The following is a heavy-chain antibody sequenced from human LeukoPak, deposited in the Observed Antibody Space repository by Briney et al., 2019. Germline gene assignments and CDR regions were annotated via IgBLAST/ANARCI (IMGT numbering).Heavy chain of an antibody. CDR3: ARHQVTTSGFDI. CDR1: GASISSYY. CDR2: IYYSGST. V-gene: IGHV4-59*08. Sequence: SETLSLICTVSGASISSYYWSWIRQTPGKGLEWIGYIYYSGSTKYNPSVKSRVTISVDTSKNHVSLKLSSVTAADTAVYYRARHQVTTSGFDIWGQGTLVTVSS. D-gene: IGHD2-21*02. J-gene: IGHJ3*02.